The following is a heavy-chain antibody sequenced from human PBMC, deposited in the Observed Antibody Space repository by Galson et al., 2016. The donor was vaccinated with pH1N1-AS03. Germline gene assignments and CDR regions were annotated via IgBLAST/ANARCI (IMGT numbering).Heavy chain of an antibody. CDR2: IYYSGST. Sequence: ETLSLTCTVSGGSISSYYWSWIRPPPGKRLEWIGYIYYSGSTKYNPSLKSRVTISVDTSKNQFSLKLTSVTAADTAVYYCARPRGESSSWYPFDHWGQGTLVTVSS. CDR3: ARPRGESSSWYPFDH. CDR1: GGSISSYY. J-gene: IGHJ4*02. V-gene: IGHV4-59*08. D-gene: IGHD6-13*01.